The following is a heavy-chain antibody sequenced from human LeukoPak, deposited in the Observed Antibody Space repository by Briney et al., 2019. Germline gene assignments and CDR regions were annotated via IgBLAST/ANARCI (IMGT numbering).Heavy chain of an antibody. D-gene: IGHD3-10*01. CDR2: IYPGDSDT. V-gene: IGHV5-51*01. J-gene: IGHJ4*02. Sequence: GESLKISCKGSGYSFISYWIGWVRQMPGKGLEWMGIIYPGDSDTRYSPSFQGQVTISADMSISTAYLQWSSLKASDTAIYYCARIQGSGSYYSGLDYWGQGTLVTVSS. CDR1: GYSFISYW. CDR3: ARIQGSGSYYSGLDY.